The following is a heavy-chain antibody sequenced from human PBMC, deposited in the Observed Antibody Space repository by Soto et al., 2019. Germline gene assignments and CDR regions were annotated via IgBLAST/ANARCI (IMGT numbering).Heavy chain of an antibody. CDR3: ARAWGNDGRYGMDV. D-gene: IGHD1-1*01. CDR1: GGSISGGVYS. CDR2: IYPSGST. Sequence: QLQLQESGSGLVKPSQTLSLTCAVSGGSISGGVYSWSWIRQPPGKVLEWIGYIYPSGSTYYNPSLKSRVTISVDRSKNQFSLKLSSVTAADTAVYYCARAWGNDGRYGMDVWGQGTTVTVSS. V-gene: IGHV4-30-2*01. J-gene: IGHJ6*02.